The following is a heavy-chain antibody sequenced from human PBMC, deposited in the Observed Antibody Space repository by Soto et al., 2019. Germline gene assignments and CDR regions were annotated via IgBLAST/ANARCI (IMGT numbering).Heavy chain of an antibody. Sequence: QVQLQQWGAGLLRPSETLSLTCAFYGGSFDDFYWSWVRQSPGKGLEWVGEISHDGGTNYSPSLASRVSISADTSKNQFALHLRSVTAADTGLYSCARGQLVWYGDLTPYHRDMDVWGQGTTVTVSS. CDR2: ISHDGGT. CDR3: ARGQLVWYGDLTPYHRDMDV. V-gene: IGHV4-34*02. CDR1: GGSFDDFY. D-gene: IGHD3-10*01. J-gene: IGHJ6*02.